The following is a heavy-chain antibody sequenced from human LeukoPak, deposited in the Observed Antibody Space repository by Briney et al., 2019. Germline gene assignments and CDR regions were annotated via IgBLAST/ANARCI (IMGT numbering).Heavy chain of an antibody. CDR2: IYSGGST. Sequence: GGSRRLSCAASGFTVSSNYMSWVRQAPGKGLEWVSSIYSGGSTYYADYVKGRFTISRDNSKNTVYLQMNSLRAEDTAVYYCARVRLDSSERYLDAFENWGQGTMVTVSS. D-gene: IGHD6-19*01. CDR1: GFTVSSNY. V-gene: IGHV3-53*01. J-gene: IGHJ3*02. CDR3: ARVRLDSSERYLDAFEN.